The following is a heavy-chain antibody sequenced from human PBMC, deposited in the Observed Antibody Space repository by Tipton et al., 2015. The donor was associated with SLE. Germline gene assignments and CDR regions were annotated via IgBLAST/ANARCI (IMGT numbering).Heavy chain of an antibody. Sequence: SLRLSCAASGFTFSSYAMHWVRQAPGKGLEWVAVISYDGSNKYYADSVKGRFTISRDNSKNTLYLQMNSLRAEDTAVYYCAKGDSSSWFFCDWGQGTLVTASS. CDR1: GFTFSSYA. V-gene: IGHV3-30-3*01. J-gene: IGHJ4*02. CDR2: ISYDGSNK. CDR3: AKGDSSSWFFCD. D-gene: IGHD6-13*01.